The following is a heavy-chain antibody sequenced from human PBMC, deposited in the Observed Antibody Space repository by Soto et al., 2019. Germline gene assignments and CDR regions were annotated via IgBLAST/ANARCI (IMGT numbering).Heavy chain of an antibody. Sequence: GASVKVSCKASGYTFTYRYRHWARQAPGQALEWMGWITPFNGNTNYAQKFQGRVTISRDTSASTAYMELSSLTSEDSAVYYCAREPFRSLAYWGQGTLVTVSS. CDR2: ITPFNGNT. J-gene: IGHJ4*02. V-gene: IGHV1-45*02. CDR1: GYTFTYRY. CDR3: AREPFRSLAY. D-gene: IGHD1-26*01.